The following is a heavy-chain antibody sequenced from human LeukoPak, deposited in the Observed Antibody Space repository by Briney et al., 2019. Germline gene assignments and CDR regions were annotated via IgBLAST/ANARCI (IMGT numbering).Heavy chain of an antibody. Sequence: GGSLRLSCAASGFTFSSYGMSWVRQAPVKGLEWVSAISPSGGGTYYADSVKGRFTISRDNSKNTLFLQLNNLRPEDTAVYYCAKEVPYTSGSHGGGDPWGQGTLVTVSS. CDR2: ISPSGGGT. D-gene: IGHD3-10*01. CDR1: GFTFSSYG. CDR3: AKEVPYTSGSHGGGDP. V-gene: IGHV3-23*01. J-gene: IGHJ5*02.